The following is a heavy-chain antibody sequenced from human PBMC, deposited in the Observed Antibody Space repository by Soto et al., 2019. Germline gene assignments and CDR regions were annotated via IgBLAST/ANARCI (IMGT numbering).Heavy chain of an antibody. CDR1: GYSFTSYW. V-gene: IGHV5-10-1*01. Sequence: GESLKISCKGSGYSFTSYWISWVRQMPGKGLEWMGRIDPSDSYTNYSPSFQGHVTISADKSISTAYLQWSSLKASDTAMYYCARHGGAYYYASSGYFLDYWGQGTLVTVSS. D-gene: IGHD3-22*01. CDR2: IDPSDSYT. CDR3: ARHGGAYYYASSGYFLDY. J-gene: IGHJ4*02.